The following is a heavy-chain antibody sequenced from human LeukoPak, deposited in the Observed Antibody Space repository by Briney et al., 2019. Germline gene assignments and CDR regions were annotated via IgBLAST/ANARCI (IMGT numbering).Heavy chain of an antibody. CDR1: GFTFGSYS. J-gene: IGHJ4*02. CDR3: AREMDDILTGYGLDY. CDR2: ISSTGSYI. Sequence: GGSLRLSCAASGFTFGSYSMNWVRQAPGKGLEWVSSISSTGSYIFYADSVKGRFTISRDNAKNSLYLQMNSLRAEDTAVYYCAREMDDILTGYGLDYWGQGTLVTVSS. V-gene: IGHV3-21*01. D-gene: IGHD3-9*01.